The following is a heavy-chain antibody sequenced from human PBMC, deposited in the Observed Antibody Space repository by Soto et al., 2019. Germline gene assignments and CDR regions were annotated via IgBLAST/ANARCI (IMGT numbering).Heavy chain of an antibody. CDR2: INHSGST. J-gene: IGHJ4*02. D-gene: IGHD3-9*01. Sequence: QVQLQQWGAGLLKPSETLSLTCAVYGGSFSGYYWSWIRQPPGKGLEWIGEINHSGSTNYNPSLKSRVTISVDTSKNQFSLKLSSVTAADTAVYYYARAGQILRYFDWLGAGDYWGQGTLVTVSS. CDR1: GGSFSGYY. V-gene: IGHV4-34*01. CDR3: ARAGQILRYFDWLGAGDY.